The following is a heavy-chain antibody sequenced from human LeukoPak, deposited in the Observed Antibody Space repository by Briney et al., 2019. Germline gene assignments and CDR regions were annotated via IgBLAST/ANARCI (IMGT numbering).Heavy chain of an antibody. D-gene: IGHD5-18*01. V-gene: IGHV3-15*01. Sequence: GGSLRLSCAASGFTFSNAWMSWVRQAPGKGLEWVGRIKSKTDGGTTDYAAPVKDRFAISRDDSKNTLYPQMNSLKTEDTAVYYCSTFSNTPVVRGQNWGQGTLVTVSS. CDR3: STFSNTPVVRGQN. J-gene: IGHJ4*02. CDR1: GFTFSNAW. CDR2: IKSKTDGGTT.